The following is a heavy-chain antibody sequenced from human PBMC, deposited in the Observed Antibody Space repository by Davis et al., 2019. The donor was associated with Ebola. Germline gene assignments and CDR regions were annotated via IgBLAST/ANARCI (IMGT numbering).Heavy chain of an antibody. J-gene: IGHJ6*02. CDR3: ARRGYSSSWFPLDV. V-gene: IGHV4-39*01. D-gene: IGHD6-13*01. Sequence: SETLSLTCAVYGGSFSGYYWGWIRQPPGKGLEWIGSIYYSGSTYYNPSLKSRVTISVDTSKNQFSLKLSSVTAADTAVYYCARRGYSSSWFPLDVWGQGTTVTVSS. CDR1: GGSFSGYY. CDR2: IYYSGST.